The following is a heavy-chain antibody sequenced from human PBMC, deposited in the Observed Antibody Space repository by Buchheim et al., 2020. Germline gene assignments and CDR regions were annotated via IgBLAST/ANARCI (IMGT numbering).Heavy chain of an antibody. CDR1: GGSISSGDYY. CDR3: ARAYHWNSLRTGMVAWWFDP. V-gene: IGHV4-30-4*01. J-gene: IGHJ5*02. Sequence: QVQLQESGPGLVKPSQTLSLTCTVSGGSISSGDYYWSWIRQPPGKGLEWMGNIYFGGSTYYTPSLKSRVSISVDTSKNQFSLQLSAVTAADTAVYYCARAYHWNSLRTGMVAWWFDPWGQGTL. D-gene: IGHD1-7*01. CDR2: IYFGGST.